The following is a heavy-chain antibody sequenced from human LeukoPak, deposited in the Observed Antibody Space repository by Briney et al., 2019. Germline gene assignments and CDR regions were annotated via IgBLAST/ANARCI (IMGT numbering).Heavy chain of an antibody. CDR1: GGSINSYY. CDR2: TYYSGST. V-gene: IGHV4-59*08. Sequence: SETLSLTCTVFGGSINSYYWSWIRQPPGKGLEWIGYTYYSGSTNYNPSLKSRVTISVDMSKNQFSLKLTSVTAADTAVYYCARQAGSYAFYYYDYWGQGTLVTVSS. J-gene: IGHJ4*02. D-gene: IGHD2-2*01. CDR3: ARQAGSYAFYYYDY.